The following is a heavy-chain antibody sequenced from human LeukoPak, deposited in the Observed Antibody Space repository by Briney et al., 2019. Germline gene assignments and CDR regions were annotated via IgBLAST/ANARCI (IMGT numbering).Heavy chain of an antibody. V-gene: IGHV1-2*02. CDR3: ARDLSHYCGGDCSTFDY. CDR1: GYTFTAYY. Sequence: ASVKVSCKASGYTFTAYYMHWVRQAPGQGLQWMRWIDPSSGGTNYAQRFQGRVTMTRDTSISTAYMELSSLRSDDTAVYYCARDLSHYCGGDCSTFDYWGQGTLVTVSS. CDR2: IDPSSGGT. D-gene: IGHD2-21*01. J-gene: IGHJ4*02.